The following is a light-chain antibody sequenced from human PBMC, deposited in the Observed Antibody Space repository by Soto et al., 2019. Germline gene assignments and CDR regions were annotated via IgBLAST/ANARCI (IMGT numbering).Light chain of an antibody. CDR3: ASLTTTSFV. CDR1: SSDVGAYNF. CDR2: EVS. V-gene: IGLV2-14*01. J-gene: IGLJ1*01. Sequence: QSVLTQPASVSGSPGQSITIAFTGTSSDVGAYNFVSWYQHHPDKAPKLMISEVSNRPSGVSDRFSGSKSGNTASPTISGLQAEDEADYYCASLTTTSFVFGTGTKVTVL.